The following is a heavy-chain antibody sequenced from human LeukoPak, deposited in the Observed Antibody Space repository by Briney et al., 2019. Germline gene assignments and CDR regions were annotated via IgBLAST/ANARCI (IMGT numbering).Heavy chain of an antibody. Sequence: SETLSLTCTVSGGSISSGSYYWSWIRQPAGKGLEWIGRIYTSGSTNYNPSLKSRVTISVDTSKNQFSLKLSSVTAADTAVYYCARDYWNGFDYWGQGTLVTVSS. CDR3: ARDYWNGFDY. D-gene: IGHD1-1*01. V-gene: IGHV4-61*02. CDR2: IYTSGST. CDR1: GGSISSGSYY. J-gene: IGHJ4*02.